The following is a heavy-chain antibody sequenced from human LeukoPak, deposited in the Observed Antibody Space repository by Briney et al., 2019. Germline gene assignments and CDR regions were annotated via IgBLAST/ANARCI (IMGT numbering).Heavy chain of an antibody. Sequence: ASVKVSCKAFGYTFTSNYMHWVRQAPGQGPEWMGVISPSGGSTTYAQKFQGRVTLTRDMSTSTDYLELSSLRSEDTAVYYCARVTRLIEMATLADYFDYWGQGTLVTVSS. D-gene: IGHD5-24*01. CDR1: GYTFTSNY. CDR3: ARVTRLIEMATLADYFDY. CDR2: ISPSGGST. V-gene: IGHV1-46*01. J-gene: IGHJ4*02.